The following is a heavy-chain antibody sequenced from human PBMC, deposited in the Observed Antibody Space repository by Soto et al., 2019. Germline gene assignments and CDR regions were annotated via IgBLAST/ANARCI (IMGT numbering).Heavy chain of an antibody. CDR3: AREFGELYFHWFDP. J-gene: IGHJ5*02. CDR1: GGSISSYY. V-gene: IGHV4-59*01. CDR2: IYYSGST. D-gene: IGHD3-10*01. Sequence: SETLSLTCTVSGGSISSYYWSWIRQPPGKGLEWIGYIYYSGSTNYNPSLKSRVTISVDTSKNQFSLKLSSVTAADTAVYYCAREFGELYFHWFDPWGQGTLVTVSS.